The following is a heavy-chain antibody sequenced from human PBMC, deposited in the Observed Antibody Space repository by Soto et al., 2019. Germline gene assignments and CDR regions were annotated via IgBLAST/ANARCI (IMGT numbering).Heavy chain of an antibody. D-gene: IGHD6-19*01. V-gene: IGHV3-23*01. CDR3: AKDKPGGIAEAGLAFDY. CDR2: ISGSGGST. CDR1: GFTFSSYA. J-gene: IGHJ4*02. Sequence: EVQLLESGGGLVQPGGSLRLSCAASGFTFSSYAMSWVRQAPGKGLEWVSAISGSGGSTYYADSVKGRFTISRDNSKNALYLQMNSLRAEDTAVYYRAKDKPGGIAEAGLAFDYWGQGTLVTVSS.